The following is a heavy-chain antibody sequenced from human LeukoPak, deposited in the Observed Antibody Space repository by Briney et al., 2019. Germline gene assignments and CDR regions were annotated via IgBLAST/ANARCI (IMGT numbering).Heavy chain of an antibody. D-gene: IGHD4-17*01. Sequence: ASVKVSCKASGGTFSSYAISWVRQAPGQGLEWMGGIIPIFGTANYAQKFQGRVTITADKSTSTAYMELSSLRSDDTAVYYCARAHYGDYAFDYWGQGTLVTVSS. CDR1: GGTFSSYA. CDR2: IIPIFGTA. CDR3: ARAHYGDYAFDY. J-gene: IGHJ4*02. V-gene: IGHV1-69*06.